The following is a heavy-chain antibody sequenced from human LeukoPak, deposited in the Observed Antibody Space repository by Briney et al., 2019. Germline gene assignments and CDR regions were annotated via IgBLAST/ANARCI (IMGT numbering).Heavy chain of an antibody. J-gene: IGHJ4*02. V-gene: IGHV3-21*04. CDR2: ISSSSSYI. Sequence: PGGSLRLSCAASGFTFSSYSMNWVRQAPGKGLEWVSSISSSSSYIYYADSVKGRFTISRDNAKNSLYLQMNSLRAEDTAVYYCAREMPFSITMVRGARPFDYWGQGTLVTVSS. D-gene: IGHD3-10*01. CDR3: AREMPFSITMVRGARPFDY. CDR1: GFTFSSYS.